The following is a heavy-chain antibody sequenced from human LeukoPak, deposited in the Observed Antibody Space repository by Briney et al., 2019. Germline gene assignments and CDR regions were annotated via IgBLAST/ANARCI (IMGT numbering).Heavy chain of an antibody. CDR2: IYSGGST. D-gene: IGHD4-17*01. J-gene: IGHJ4*02. CDR3: ARVTNDYGDYGFDY. V-gene: IGHV3-66*01. Sequence: PGGSLRLSCAASGFTFSSYAMSWVRQAPGKGLEWVSVIYSGGSTYYADSVKGRFTISRDNSKNTLYLQMNSLRAEDTAVYYCARVTNDYGDYGFDYWGQGTLVTVSS. CDR1: GFTFSSYA.